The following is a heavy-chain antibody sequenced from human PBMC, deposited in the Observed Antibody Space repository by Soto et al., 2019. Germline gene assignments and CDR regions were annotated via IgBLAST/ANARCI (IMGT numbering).Heavy chain of an antibody. J-gene: IGHJ6*02. CDR1: VLTLSRYS. V-gene: IGHV3-48*02. Sequence: GGAVPLSCAPPVLTLSRYSMTSVRQTPEKGLVWVSYISSSSSTIYYADSVKGRFTISRDNAKNSLYLQMNSLRDEDTAVYYCARNPHIVVVTASKSYGMDVWGQATTVTVSS. CDR2: ISSSSSTI. D-gene: IGHD2-21*02. CDR3: ARNPHIVVVTASKSYGMDV.